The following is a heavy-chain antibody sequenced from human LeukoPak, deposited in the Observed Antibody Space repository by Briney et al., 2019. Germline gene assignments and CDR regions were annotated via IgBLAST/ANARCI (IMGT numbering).Heavy chain of an antibody. Sequence: SETLSLTCTVSGGSISSSSYYWGWIRQPPGKGLEWIGSIYHSGSTYYNPSLKSRVTISVDTSKNQFSLKLSSVTAADTAVYYCARLGETSSWYYFDYWGQGTLVTVSS. D-gene: IGHD6-13*01. CDR3: ARLGETSSWYYFDY. CDR1: GGSISSSSYY. J-gene: IGHJ4*02. V-gene: IGHV4-39*07. CDR2: IYHSGST.